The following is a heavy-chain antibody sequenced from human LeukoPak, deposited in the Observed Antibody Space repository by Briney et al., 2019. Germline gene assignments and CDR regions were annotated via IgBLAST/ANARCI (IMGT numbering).Heavy chain of an antibody. J-gene: IGHJ5*02. V-gene: IGHV1-2*02. CDR2: INPNSGGT. CDR1: GYTFTGYY. Sequence: ASVKVSCKASGYTFTGYYMHWVRQAPGQGLEWMGWINPNSGGTNYAQKFQGRVTMTRDTSISTAYMELSRLRSDDTAVYYCARSITRRSSTTSFGPWGQGTLVTVSS. CDR3: ARSITRRSSTTSFGP. D-gene: IGHD4-11*01.